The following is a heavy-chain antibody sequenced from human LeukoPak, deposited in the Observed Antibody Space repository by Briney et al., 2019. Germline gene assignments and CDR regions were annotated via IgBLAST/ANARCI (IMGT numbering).Heavy chain of an antibody. CDR1: GITLSNYG. Sequence: LGGSLRLSCAVSGITLSNYGMSWVRQAPGKGLEWVAGTSDSGGRTNYADSVKGRFTISRDDPKNTLYLQMNSLRAEDTAVYFCAKRGVVIRVILVGFHKEAYYFDSWGQGALVTVSS. D-gene: IGHD3-22*01. CDR3: AKRGVVIRVILVGFHKEAYYFDS. J-gene: IGHJ4*02. V-gene: IGHV3-23*01. CDR2: TSDSGGRT.